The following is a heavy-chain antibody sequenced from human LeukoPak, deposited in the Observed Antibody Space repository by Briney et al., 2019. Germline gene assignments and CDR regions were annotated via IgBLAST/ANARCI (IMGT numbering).Heavy chain of an antibody. CDR1: GGSFSGYY. CDR3: AGEDFWSGYPYYYYYYMDV. J-gene: IGHJ6*03. CDR2: INHSGST. V-gene: IGHV4-34*01. D-gene: IGHD3-3*01. Sequence: PSETLSLTCAVYGGSFSGYYWSWIRQPPGKGLEWIGEINHSGSTNYNPSLKSRVTISVDTSKNQFSLKLSSVTAADTAVYYCAGEDFWSGYPYYYYYYMDVWGKGTTVTVSS.